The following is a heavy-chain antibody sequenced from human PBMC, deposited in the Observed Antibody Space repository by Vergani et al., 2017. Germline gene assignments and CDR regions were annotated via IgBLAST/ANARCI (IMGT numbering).Heavy chain of an antibody. V-gene: IGHV1-69*12. CDR1: GGTFSSYA. CDR3: ARRPGGEWLRLGNWFDP. CDR2: IIPIFGTA. D-gene: IGHD5-12*01. J-gene: IGHJ5*02. Sequence: QVQLVQSGAEVKKPGSSVKVSCKASGGTFSSYAISWVRQAPGQGLEWMGGIIPIFGTANYAQKFQGRVTITADESTSTAYMELSSLRSEDTAVYYCARRPGGEWLRLGNWFDPWGQGTLVTVSS.